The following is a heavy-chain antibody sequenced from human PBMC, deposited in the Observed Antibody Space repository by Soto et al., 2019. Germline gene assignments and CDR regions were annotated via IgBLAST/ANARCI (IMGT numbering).Heavy chain of an antibody. CDR1: GGSISSYY. CDR2: IYYSGRT. CDR3: AREGVSSRWYNYYGMDV. Sequence: QVQLQESGPGLVKPSETLSLTCTVSGGSISSYYWSWIRQPPGKGLEWIGYIYYSGRTNYNPSLKSRVTISVDTSKNQFSLKLSSVTAADTAVYYCAREGVSSRWYNYYGMDVWGQGTTVTVSS. D-gene: IGHD6-13*01. V-gene: IGHV4-59*01. J-gene: IGHJ6*02.